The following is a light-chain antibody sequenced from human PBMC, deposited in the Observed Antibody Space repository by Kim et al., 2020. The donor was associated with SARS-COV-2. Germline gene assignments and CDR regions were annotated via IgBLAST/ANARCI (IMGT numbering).Light chain of an antibody. CDR3: QQYDKWPLT. V-gene: IGKV3-15*01. CDR1: QGVSSK. CDR2: GAS. J-gene: IGKJ4*01. Sequence: EVVMTQSPDTLSVSPGERGTLPCRASQGVSSKLAWYQQKPGQSPRLLIYGASTRATGIPARFSGSGSGTEFTLTISGLQAEDYAVYYCQQYDKWPLTFGGGTKVDIK.